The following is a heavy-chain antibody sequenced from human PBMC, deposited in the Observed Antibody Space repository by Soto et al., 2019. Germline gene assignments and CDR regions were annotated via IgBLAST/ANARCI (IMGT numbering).Heavy chain of an antibody. CDR2: ISGSGGKT. D-gene: IGHD3-22*01. CDR3: AKATYDRSGHYGFQYFHS. Sequence: PGGSLRLSCAASGFTFSSYAMNWVRQAPGKGLEWVSAISGSGGKTYYADSVKGRFTISSDSSKNTLYLQMNSLRAEDTAVYYCAKATYDRSGHYGFQYFHSWGQGSLVTVSS. J-gene: IGHJ4*02. CDR1: GFTFSSYA. V-gene: IGHV3-23*01.